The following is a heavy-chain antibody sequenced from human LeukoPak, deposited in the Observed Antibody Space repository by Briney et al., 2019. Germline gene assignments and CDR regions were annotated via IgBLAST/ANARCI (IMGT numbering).Heavy chain of an antibody. D-gene: IGHD3-3*01. Sequence: PGGSLRLSCAASGFIVSNNYMTWVRQPPGKGLEWVSAIYSGGTTYYADSVKGRLTISRDDSKNTVFLQMNSLRAEDTAVYYCARDRWSGYYKPGDAFDIWGQGTMVTLSS. CDR3: ARDRWSGYYKPGDAFDI. J-gene: IGHJ3*02. CDR2: IYSGGTT. V-gene: IGHV3-53*01. CDR1: GFIVSNNY.